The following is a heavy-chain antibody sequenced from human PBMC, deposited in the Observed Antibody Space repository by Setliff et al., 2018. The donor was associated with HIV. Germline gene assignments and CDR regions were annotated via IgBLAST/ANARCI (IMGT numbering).Heavy chain of an antibody. Sequence: VSGGSITSGSDYWSWIRQPAGEGLEWIGHIHVSGTTNYNPSLKSRVTISIDTSKHQFSLKLTSVTAADTAVYYCARDFTDTVVGVVPFFDFWGLGTLVTVS. D-gene: IGHD3-3*01. CDR1: GGSITSGSDY. J-gene: IGHJ4*02. CDR2: IHVSGTT. CDR3: ARDFTDTVVGVVPFFDF. V-gene: IGHV4-61*09.